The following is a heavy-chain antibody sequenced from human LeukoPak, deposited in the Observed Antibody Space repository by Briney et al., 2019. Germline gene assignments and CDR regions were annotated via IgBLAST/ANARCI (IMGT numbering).Heavy chain of an antibody. CDR1: GGSISSYY. V-gene: IGHV4-59*01. CDR2: IYYSGST. D-gene: IGHD2-15*01. CDR3: ARGSRRYCSGGSCYSELVH. J-gene: IGHJ4*02. Sequence: SETLSLTCTVSGGSISSYYWSWIRQPPGKGLEWIGYIYYSGSTNYNPSLKSRVTISVDTSKNQFTLKLSSVTAADTAVYYCARGSRRYCSGGSCYSELVHWGQGTLVTVSS.